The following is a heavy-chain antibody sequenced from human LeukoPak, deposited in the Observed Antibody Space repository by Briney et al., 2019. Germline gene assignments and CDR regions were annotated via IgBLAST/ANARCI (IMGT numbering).Heavy chain of an antibody. CDR2: IFPSGGEI. D-gene: IGHD2-15*01. V-gene: IGHV3-23*01. Sequence: PGGSLRLSCAASGFTFSTFAMIWVRQPPGKGLEWVSSIFPSGGEIHYADSVRGRFTISSDNSKSTLSLQMNSLRAEDTAVYYCAKADVKYCSGGSCFDAFDIWGQGTMVTVSS. J-gene: IGHJ3*02. CDR1: GFTFSTFA. CDR3: AKADVKYCSGGSCFDAFDI.